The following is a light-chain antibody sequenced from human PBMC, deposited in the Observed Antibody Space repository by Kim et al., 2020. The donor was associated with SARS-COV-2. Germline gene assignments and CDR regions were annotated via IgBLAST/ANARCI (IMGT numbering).Light chain of an antibody. CDR2: AAS. CDR1: QSISSY. CDR3: QQSYSTLSYT. Sequence: ASVGDRVTITCRARQSISSYLNWFQQKPGKAPKLLIYAASSLQSGVPSRFSGSGSGTDFTLTISSLQPEDFATYYCQQSYSTLSYTFGQGTKLEI. V-gene: IGKV1-39*01. J-gene: IGKJ2*01.